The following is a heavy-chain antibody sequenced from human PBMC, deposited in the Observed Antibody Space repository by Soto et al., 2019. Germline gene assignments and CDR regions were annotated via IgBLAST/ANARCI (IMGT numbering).Heavy chain of an antibody. V-gene: IGHV4-59*08. CDR2: IYYSGST. CDR3: ARRITMVRGVGGYWFDP. Sequence: SETLSLTCTVSGGSISSYYWSWIRQPPGKGLEWIGYIYYSGSTNYNPSLKSRVTISVDTSKNQFSLKLSSVTAADTAVYYCARRITMVRGVGGYWFDPWGQGTLVTVSS. D-gene: IGHD3-10*01. CDR1: GGSISSYY. J-gene: IGHJ5*02.